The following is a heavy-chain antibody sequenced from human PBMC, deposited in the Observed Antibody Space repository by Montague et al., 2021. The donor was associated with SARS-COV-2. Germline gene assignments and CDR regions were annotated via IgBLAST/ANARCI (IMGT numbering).Heavy chain of an antibody. Sequence: SETLSLTCAVYGGSFSSHYWSWIRQPPGKGLEWIGEINNSGSTNYNPSLKSRVTISVDTSKNQFSLKLHSVTAADTAVYYCARGRIEVSMIVVVLTGASYCMDVWGKGTTVTVSS. J-gene: IGHJ6*03. CDR3: ARGRIEVSMIVVVLTGASYCMDV. V-gene: IGHV4-34*01. CDR1: GGSFSSHY. CDR2: INNSGST. D-gene: IGHD3-22*01.